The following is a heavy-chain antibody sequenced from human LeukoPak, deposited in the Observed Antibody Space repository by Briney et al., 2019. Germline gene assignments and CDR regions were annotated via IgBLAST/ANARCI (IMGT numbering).Heavy chain of an antibody. CDR3: ARARDAFCLPTSCRVHWCYP. CDR2: IYWNDDE. J-gene: IGHJ5*02. CDR1: GLSLNTPGLG. Sequence: ASAPTLAYPTQTLTLTCTFSGLSLNTPGLGVGWIRQPPGKALEWLALIYWNDDERYSPSLTSRLTITKDTSKNHAVLTMTNMDPVDTGTYYCARARDAFCLPTSCRVHWCYPWGQGTLVTVSS. V-gene: IGHV2-5*01. D-gene: IGHD2-2*01.